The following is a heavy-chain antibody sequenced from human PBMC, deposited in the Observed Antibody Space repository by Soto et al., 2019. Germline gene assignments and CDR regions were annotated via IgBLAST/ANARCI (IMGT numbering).Heavy chain of an antibody. D-gene: IGHD3-22*01. J-gene: IGHJ6*02. V-gene: IGHV1-18*01. CDR2: ISAYNGNT. Sequence: ASVKVSCKASGYTFTSYGISWVRQAPGQGLEWMGWISAYNGNTNYAQKLQGRVTMTTDTSTSTAYMELRSLRSDDTAVYYCARGGYYDSSGYYLYYYYGMDVWGQGTTVTVSS. CDR1: GYTFTSYG. CDR3: ARGGYYDSSGYYLYYYYGMDV.